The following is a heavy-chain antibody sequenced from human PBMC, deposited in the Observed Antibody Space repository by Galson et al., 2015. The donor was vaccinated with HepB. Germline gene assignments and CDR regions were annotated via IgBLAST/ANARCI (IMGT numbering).Heavy chain of an antibody. CDR3: ATLPNYYFDY. CDR1: GFSFSDVY. V-gene: IGHV3-11*01. D-gene: IGHD1-7*01. J-gene: IGHJ4*02. CDR2: MSPSGDII. Sequence: SLRLSCAASGFSFSDVYMSWIRQAPGKGLEWVSYMSPSGDIIYYADSVKGRFTISRDNAKSSLYLQMNSLRAEDTAAYFCATLPNYYFDYWGQGTLVTVSS.